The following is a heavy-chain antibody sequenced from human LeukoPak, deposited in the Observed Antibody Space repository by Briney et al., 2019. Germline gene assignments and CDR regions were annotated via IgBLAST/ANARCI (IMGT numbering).Heavy chain of an antibody. V-gene: IGHV4-59*12. CDR3: ARGGYDFWSGYLKY. Sequence: SETLSLTCPVSGGSISSSYWSWIRQPPGKGLEWIGYIYYSGSTNYNPSLKSRVTISVDKSKNQFSLKLSSVTAADTAVYYCARGGYDFWSGYLKYWGQGTLVTVSS. CDR2: IYYSGST. D-gene: IGHD3-3*01. J-gene: IGHJ4*02. CDR1: GGSISSSY.